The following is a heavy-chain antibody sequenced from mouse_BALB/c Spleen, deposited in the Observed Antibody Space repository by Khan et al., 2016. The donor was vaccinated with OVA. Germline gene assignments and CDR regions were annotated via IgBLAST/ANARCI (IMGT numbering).Heavy chain of an antibody. CDR1: GFTFSRFG. CDR2: ISSGSSSI. V-gene: IGHV5-17*02. CDR3: ARDSNFDY. Sequence: EVELVESGGGLVQPGGSRKLSCAASGFTFSRFGMHWVRQAPEKGLEWVAYISSGSSSIYYADTVKGRFTISRDHPKNPPFLQLNSLRSEDMAMYYCARDSNFDYWGQGTTLTVSS. J-gene: IGHJ2*01.